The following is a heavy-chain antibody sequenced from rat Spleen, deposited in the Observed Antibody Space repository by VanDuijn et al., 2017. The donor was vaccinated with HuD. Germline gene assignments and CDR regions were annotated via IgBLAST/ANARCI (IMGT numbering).Heavy chain of an antibody. CDR1: GFTFSDYY. V-gene: IGHV5-20*01. Sequence: EVQLVESGGGLVQPGRSLKLSCAASGFTFSDYYMAWVRQAPTKGLEWVSSISNDGGTTYYPDSVKGRFTISRDNAENTVYLQMNSLRSEDTATYYCAKDFAYGPDYWGQGVMVTVSS. D-gene: IGHD1-11*01. CDR2: ISNDGGTT. J-gene: IGHJ2*01. CDR3: AKDFAYGPDY.